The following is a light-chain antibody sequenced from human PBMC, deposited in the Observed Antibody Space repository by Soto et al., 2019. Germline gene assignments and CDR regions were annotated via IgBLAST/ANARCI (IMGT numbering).Light chain of an antibody. CDR3: QQYGSSPGFT. Sequence: EIVLTQSPGTLSLSPGERATLSCRASQSVSSSYLAWYQQKPGQAPRRLIYVASSRATGIPDRFSGSGSGTDVTLTIGRLEPEDFAVYYCQQYGSSPGFTFGPGTKVDIK. CDR1: QSVSSSY. J-gene: IGKJ3*01. CDR2: VAS. V-gene: IGKV3-20*01.